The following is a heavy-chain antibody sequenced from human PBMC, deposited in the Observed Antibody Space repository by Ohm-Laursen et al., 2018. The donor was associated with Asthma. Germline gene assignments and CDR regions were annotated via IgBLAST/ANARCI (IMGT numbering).Heavy chain of an antibody. Sequence: SLRLSCTASGFAFSTHEMSWVRRAPGKRLEWVSAISGTGGSTFYADSVTGRFTISRDNSKNTLYLQMNSLRAEDTAVYYCAKERKQWLAFDYWGQGTLVTVSS. D-gene: IGHD6-19*01. CDR3: AKERKQWLAFDY. J-gene: IGHJ4*02. CDR1: GFAFSTHE. V-gene: IGHV3-23*01. CDR2: ISGTGGST.